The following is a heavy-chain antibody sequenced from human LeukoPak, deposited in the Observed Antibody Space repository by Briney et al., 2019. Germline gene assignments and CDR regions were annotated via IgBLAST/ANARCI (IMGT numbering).Heavy chain of an antibody. CDR3: ARGLGSGLGDNYFDY. V-gene: IGHV4-34*01. J-gene: IGHJ4*02. CDR1: GGSFSGYY. D-gene: IGHD6-19*01. Sequence: PSETLSLTCAVYGGSFSGYYWSWIRQPPGKGLEWIGEINHSGSTNYNPSLKSRVTISIDTSKNQFSLKLSSVTAADTAAYYCARGLGSGLGDNYFDYWGQGTLVTVSS. CDR2: INHSGST.